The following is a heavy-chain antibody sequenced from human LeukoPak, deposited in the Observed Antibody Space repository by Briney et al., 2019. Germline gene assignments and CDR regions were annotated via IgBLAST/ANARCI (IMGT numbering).Heavy chain of an antibody. Sequence: GASVKVSCKASGGTFSSYAISWVRQAPGQGLEWMGGIIPIFGTANYAQKFQGRVTITTDESTSTAYMELSSLRSEDTAVYYCARDYSPGGTYYYYYMDVWGKGTTVTVSS. D-gene: IGHD4-11*01. J-gene: IGHJ6*03. CDR2: IIPIFGTA. CDR3: ARDYSPGGTYYYYYMDV. CDR1: GGTFSSYA. V-gene: IGHV1-69*05.